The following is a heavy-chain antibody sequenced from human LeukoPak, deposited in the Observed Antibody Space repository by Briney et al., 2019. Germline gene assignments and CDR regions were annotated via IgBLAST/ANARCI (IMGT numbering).Heavy chain of an antibody. J-gene: IGHJ5*02. CDR3: ARVGLYGEYTS. CDR1: GFSISSFY. V-gene: IGHV4-4*07. D-gene: IGHD4-17*01. Sequence: AETLSLTCNVSGFSISSFYWSWIRQPAGKGPEWVGRIYTSGKLNYNPSLKSRLTLSVDTSTNQFSLKLSSVTAADTALYYCARVGLYGEYTSWGQGTLVTVSS. CDR2: IYTSGKL.